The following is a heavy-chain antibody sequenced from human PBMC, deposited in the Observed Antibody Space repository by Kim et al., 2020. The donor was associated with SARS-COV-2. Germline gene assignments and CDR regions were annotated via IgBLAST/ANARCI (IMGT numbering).Heavy chain of an antibody. CDR1: GFTFSDYY. J-gene: IGHJ6*02. Sequence: GGSLRLSCAASGFTFSDYYMSWIRQAPGKGLEWVSYISSSSSYTNYADSVKGRFTISRDNAKNSLYLQMNSLRAEDTAVYYCARDLDYSDPRPLLMDVWGQGTTVTVSS. CDR2: ISSSSSYT. CDR3: ARDLDYSDPRPLLMDV. V-gene: IGHV3-11*06. D-gene: IGHD2-15*01.